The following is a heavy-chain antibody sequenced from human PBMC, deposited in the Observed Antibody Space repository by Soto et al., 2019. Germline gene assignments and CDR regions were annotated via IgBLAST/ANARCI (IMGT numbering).Heavy chain of an antibody. Sequence: ESLSNSCAASDITLCSTWIHWRLHAPGKGRVWVSRIKSDGNITSYPDSVKGRFTMSRDNAKNTLYLQLNILRAEDTATYYCAKSSPGRLLDFDYWGQGTLVTVSS. D-gene: IGHD6-6*01. J-gene: IGHJ4*02. CDR2: IKSDGNIT. CDR1: DITLCSTW. CDR3: AKSSPGRLLDFDY. V-gene: IGHV3-74*01.